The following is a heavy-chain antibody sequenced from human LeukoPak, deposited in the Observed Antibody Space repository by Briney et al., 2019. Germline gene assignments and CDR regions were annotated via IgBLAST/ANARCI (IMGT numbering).Heavy chain of an antibody. J-gene: IGHJ3*02. CDR3: ARAGGWFVVDAFDI. V-gene: IGHV4-4*07. Sequence: KPSETLSLTCTVSGGSISSYYWSWIRQPAGKGLEWIGRIYTSGSTNYNPSLKSRVTISLDTSKNQFSLKLSSVTAADTAVYYCARAGGWFVVDAFDIWGQGTMVTVSS. CDR1: GGSISSYY. CDR2: IYTSGST. D-gene: IGHD2-21*01.